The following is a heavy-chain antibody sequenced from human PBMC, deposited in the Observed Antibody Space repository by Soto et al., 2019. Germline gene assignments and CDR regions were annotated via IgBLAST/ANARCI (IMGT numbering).Heavy chain of an antibody. CDR1: GGSFSGYY. Sequence: QVQLQQWGAGPLRPLETLSLTCGVSGGSFSGYYWAWIRQSPGKGLEWFGEINDRGSINYNPSQKSRVSISVDTSKNHYSRNLRSVTAADTAVYYCARESHDILTGPPWVWYFDLWGRGTLVTVSS. V-gene: IGHV4-34*01. D-gene: IGHD3-9*01. J-gene: IGHJ2*01. CDR2: INDRGSI. CDR3: ARESHDILTGPPWVWYFDL.